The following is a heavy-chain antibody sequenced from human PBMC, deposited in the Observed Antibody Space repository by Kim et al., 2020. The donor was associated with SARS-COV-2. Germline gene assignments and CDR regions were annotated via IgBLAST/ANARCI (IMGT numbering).Heavy chain of an antibody. D-gene: IGHD3-22*01. CDR2: MSDTSRTT. Sequence: GGSLRLSCAASGIILSNYEMNWVRQAPGKGLEWLSYMSDTSRTTYYADSVKGRFTISRDNAKNSYFLQMSSLRAEDTAVYYCASRLNHYDKSGIDVFDIWGQGTMVTVSS. V-gene: IGHV3-48*03. CDR1: GIILSNYE. CDR3: ASRLNHYDKSGIDVFDI. J-gene: IGHJ3*02.